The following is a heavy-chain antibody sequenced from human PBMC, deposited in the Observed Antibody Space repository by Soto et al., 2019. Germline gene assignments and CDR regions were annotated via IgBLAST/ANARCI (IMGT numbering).Heavy chain of an antibody. D-gene: IGHD6-13*01. V-gene: IGHV3-23*01. Sequence: PGGSLSLSCAASGFTFSSYAMSWVRQAPGKGLEWVSAISGSGGSTYYADSVKGRFTISRDNSKNTLYLQMNSLRAEDTAVYYCAKDTNTAMPGIAAAGKPGYYFDYWGQGTLVTVSS. CDR3: AKDTNTAMPGIAAAGKPGYYFDY. J-gene: IGHJ4*02. CDR2: ISGSGGST. CDR1: GFTFSSYA.